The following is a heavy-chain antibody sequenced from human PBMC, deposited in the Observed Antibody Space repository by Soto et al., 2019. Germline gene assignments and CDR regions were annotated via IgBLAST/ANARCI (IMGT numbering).Heavy chain of an antibody. CDR1: GFTISNYW. J-gene: IGHJ4*02. D-gene: IGHD1-26*01. CDR3: TRVISGSSGLFDY. V-gene: IGHV3-74*01. CDR2: ISPDGSTT. Sequence: GGSLRLSCVASGFTISNYWMHWVRQAPGKGLIWVSRISPDGSTTNYADSVKGRFTISRDNAKNTLYLQMDSLRAEDTALYYCTRVISGSSGLFDYWGQGTLVTVSS.